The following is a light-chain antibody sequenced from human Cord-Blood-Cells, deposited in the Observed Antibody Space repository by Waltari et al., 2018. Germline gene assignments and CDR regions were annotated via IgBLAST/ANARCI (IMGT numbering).Light chain of an antibody. CDR2: EGS. CDR1: SSDVGSYNL. CDR3: CSYAGSSTWV. Sequence: QSALTQPASVSGSPGQSITISCTGTSSDVGSYNLVSWYQQHPGKAPKLMIYEGSTRPSGVSNLFSGSKSCNTASLTISVLQAEDEADYYCCSYAGSSTWVFGGGTKLTVL. V-gene: IGLV2-23*01. J-gene: IGLJ3*02.